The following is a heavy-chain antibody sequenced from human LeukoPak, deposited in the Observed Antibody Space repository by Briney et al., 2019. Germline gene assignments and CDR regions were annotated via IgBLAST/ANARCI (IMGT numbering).Heavy chain of an antibody. CDR2: IYYCGST. CDR1: GGSISSSSYY. Sequence: SETLSLTCTASGGSISSSSYYWGWIRQPPGKGLEWIGCIYYCGSTYYNPSLKSRVTISVDTSKNQFSLKLSSVTAADTAVYYCASIQKSATTSSSWYYFDYWGQGTLVTVSS. J-gene: IGHJ4*02. D-gene: IGHD6-13*01. CDR3: ASIQKSATTSSSWYYFDY. V-gene: IGHV4-39*01.